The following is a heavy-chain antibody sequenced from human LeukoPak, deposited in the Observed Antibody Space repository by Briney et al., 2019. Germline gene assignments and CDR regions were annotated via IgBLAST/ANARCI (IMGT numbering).Heavy chain of an antibody. Sequence: SETLSLTCTVSGGSISSSSYYWGWIRQPPGRGLEWIGSIYSRGSTYYNPSLKSRVTISVDTSKNQFSLKLSSVTAANTAVYYCFSFYSGSGDYWGQGTLVTVSS. CDR3: FSFYSGSGDY. CDR2: IYSRGST. CDR1: GGSISSSSYY. V-gene: IGHV4-39*01. D-gene: IGHD3-10*01. J-gene: IGHJ4*02.